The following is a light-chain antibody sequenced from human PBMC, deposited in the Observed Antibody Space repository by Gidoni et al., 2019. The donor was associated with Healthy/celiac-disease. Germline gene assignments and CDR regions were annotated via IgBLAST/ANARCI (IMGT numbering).Light chain of an antibody. CDR2: GAS. Sequence: IVITQSPATLSVSPGERATLSCRASQSVSSNLAGYQQKPGQAPRLLIYGASTRATGIPARFSGSGSGTEFTLTISSLQSEDFAVYYCQQYNNWPLYTFGQGTKLEIK. V-gene: IGKV3-15*01. J-gene: IGKJ2*01. CDR1: QSVSSN. CDR3: QQYNNWPLYT.